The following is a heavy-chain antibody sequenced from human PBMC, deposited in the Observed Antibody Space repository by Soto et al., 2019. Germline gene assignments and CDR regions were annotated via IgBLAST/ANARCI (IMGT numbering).Heavy chain of an antibody. V-gene: IGHV4-34*01. D-gene: IGHD2-15*01. CDR2: INHSGST. CDR1: GGSFSGFY. J-gene: IGHJ2*01. CDR3: VSKLGSCTGGSCNWYFDL. Sequence: QVQLQQWGAGLLKPSETLSLTCAVYGGSFSGFYWSWIRQPPGKGLEWIGEINHSGSTNYNPSLNSRVTISADTSKNQSALQLSSVTAADTAVYYCVSKLGSCTGGSCNWYFDLWGRGTLVTVSS.